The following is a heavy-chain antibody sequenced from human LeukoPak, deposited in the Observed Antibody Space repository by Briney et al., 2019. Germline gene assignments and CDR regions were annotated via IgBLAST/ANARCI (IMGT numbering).Heavy chain of an antibody. V-gene: IGHV1-8*01. CDR1: GSTVTSYD. Sequence: ASVKLSCTASGSTVTSYDINWVRQGTGQGLEWIGWMNPNSGNTGYAQKFQGSITMTRNTSIRTAYLVLSKLRSEDTAVYYWDKVITMVRAVRYNWFDPWGQGTLVTVPS. CDR2: MNPNSGNT. CDR3: DKVITMVRAVRYNWFDP. D-gene: IGHD3-10*01. J-gene: IGHJ5*02.